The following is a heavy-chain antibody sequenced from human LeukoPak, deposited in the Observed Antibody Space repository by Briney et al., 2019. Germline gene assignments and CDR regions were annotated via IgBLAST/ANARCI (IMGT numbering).Heavy chain of an antibody. CDR3: ARLKGAPGYSSGWRTGYYYYGMDV. CDR2: INHSGST. J-gene: IGHJ6*02. CDR1: GGSFSVYY. Sequence: PSETLSLTCAVSGGSFSVYYWSWIRQPPGKGLEWIGEINHSGSTNYNPSLKSRVTISVDTSKNQFSLKLSSVTAADTAVYYCARLKGAPGYSSGWRTGYYYYGMDVWGQGTTVIVSS. D-gene: IGHD6-19*01. V-gene: IGHV4-34*01.